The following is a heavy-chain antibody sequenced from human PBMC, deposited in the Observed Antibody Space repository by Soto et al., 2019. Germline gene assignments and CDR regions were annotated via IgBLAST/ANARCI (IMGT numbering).Heavy chain of an antibody. V-gene: IGHV4-39*01. D-gene: IGHD2-2*01. CDR2: IYYSGST. CDR3: ARRRTSSGMAV. J-gene: IGHJ6*02. Sequence: SETLSLTCTVAGDSISRSTYYWDWIRQPPGKGLEWIGSIYYSGSTYYNPSLKSRVTISVDTSKNQFSLKLRSVTAADTAVYYCARRRTSSGMAVWGQGTTVTVSS. CDR1: GDSISRSTYY.